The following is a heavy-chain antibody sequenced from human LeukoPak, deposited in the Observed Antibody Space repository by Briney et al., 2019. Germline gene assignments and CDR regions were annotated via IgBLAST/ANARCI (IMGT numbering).Heavy chain of an antibody. Sequence: ASVKVSCKASGYTFTGYYMHWVRQAPGQGLEWMGWINPNSGGTNYAQKFQGRVTMTRGTSISTAYMELSRLRSDDTAVYYCARTRAVEMATIPLDYWGQGTLVTVSS. V-gene: IGHV1-2*02. CDR2: INPNSGGT. D-gene: IGHD5-24*01. J-gene: IGHJ4*02. CDR1: GYTFTGYY. CDR3: ARTRAVEMATIPLDY.